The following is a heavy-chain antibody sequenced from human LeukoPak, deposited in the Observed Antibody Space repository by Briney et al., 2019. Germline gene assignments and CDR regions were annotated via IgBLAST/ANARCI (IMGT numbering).Heavy chain of an antibody. D-gene: IGHD3-10*01. Sequence: SETLSLTCAVYGGSFSGYYWSWIRQPPGKGLEWIGEINHSGSTNYNPSLKSRVTISVDTSKNQFSLKLSSVTAADTAVYYCAQTTVLLWFGEPKPHWYFDLWGRGTLVTVSS. V-gene: IGHV4-34*01. CDR1: GGSFSGYY. CDR3: AQTTVLLWFGEPKPHWYFDL. J-gene: IGHJ2*01. CDR2: INHSGST.